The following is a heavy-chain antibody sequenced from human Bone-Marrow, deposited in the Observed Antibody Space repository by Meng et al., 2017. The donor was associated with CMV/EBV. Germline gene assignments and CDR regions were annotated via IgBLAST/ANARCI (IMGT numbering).Heavy chain of an antibody. J-gene: IGHJ6*02. CDR1: GGSISSSSYY. CDR3: ARLTSTRYYYYGKDV. D-gene: IGHD2-2*01. Sequence: SETLSLTCTVSGGSISSSSYYWGWIRQPPGKGLEWIGSIYYSGSTYYNPSLKSRVTISVDTSKNQFSLKLSSVTDADTAVYYCARLTSTRYYYYGKDVWGQGTTVTISS. CDR2: IYYSGST. V-gene: IGHV4-39*01.